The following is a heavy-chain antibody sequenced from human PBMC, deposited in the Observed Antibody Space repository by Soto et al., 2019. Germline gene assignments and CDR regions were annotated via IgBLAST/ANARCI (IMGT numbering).Heavy chain of an antibody. V-gene: IGHV1-18*01. Sequence: QVQLVQSGAEVKKPGASVKVSCKASGYTFTSYGISWVRQAPGQGLEWMGWISAYNGNTNYAQKLQGRVTMTTDTSTSTAYMELRSLRSDDTAVYYCARDGITMMVVVSPYYYYGMDVWGQGTTVTVSS. CDR2: ISAYNGNT. CDR1: GYTFTSYG. CDR3: ARDGITMMVVVSPYYYYGMDV. J-gene: IGHJ6*02. D-gene: IGHD3-22*01.